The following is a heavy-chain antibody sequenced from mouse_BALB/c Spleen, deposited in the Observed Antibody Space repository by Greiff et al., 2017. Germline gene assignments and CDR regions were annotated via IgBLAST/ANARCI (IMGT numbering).Heavy chain of an antibody. CDR3: ASGGDGGYYCAMDY. J-gene: IGHJ4*01. Sequence: VQLQQSGAELVRPGSSVKISCKASGYAFSSYWMNWVKQRPGQGLEWIGQIYPGDGDTNYNGKFKGKATLTADKSSSTAYMQLSSLTSEDSAVYFCASGGDGGYYCAMDYWGQGTSVTVSS. CDR1: GYAFSSYW. D-gene: IGHD2-3*01. V-gene: IGHV1-80*01. CDR2: IYPGDGDT.